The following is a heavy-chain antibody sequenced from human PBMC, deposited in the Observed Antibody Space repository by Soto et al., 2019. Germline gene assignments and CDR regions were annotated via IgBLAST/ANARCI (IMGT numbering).Heavy chain of an antibody. Sequence: EVQLVESGCGLVQPGRSLRLSCAASGFTFDDYAMHWVRQAPGKGMEWVSGISWNSGSIGYADSVKGRFTISRDNAKNSLYLQMNSLSAEETALYYCAKESDGYTDGAFDIWGQGTMFTVSS. CDR1: GFTFDDYA. CDR2: ISWNSGSI. D-gene: IGHD5-12*01. J-gene: IGHJ3*02. CDR3: AKESDGYTDGAFDI. V-gene: IGHV3-9*01.